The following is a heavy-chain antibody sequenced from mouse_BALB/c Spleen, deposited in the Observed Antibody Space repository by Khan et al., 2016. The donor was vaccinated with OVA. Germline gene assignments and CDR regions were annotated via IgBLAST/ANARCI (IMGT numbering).Heavy chain of an antibody. CDR3: GRGGGGDRFAY. V-gene: IGHV1S137*01. J-gene: IGHJ3*01. Sequence: QVQLQQSGAELVRPGVSVKISCKGSGYTFTDFTMHWVKQSHAKSLEWIGVVSTYYGDATYNQNFKGKATMTVDKSSSTAYMELARLTSEDSAIYCGGRGGGGDRFAYWGQGTLVTVSA. CDR2: VSTYYGDA. CDR1: GYTFTDFT.